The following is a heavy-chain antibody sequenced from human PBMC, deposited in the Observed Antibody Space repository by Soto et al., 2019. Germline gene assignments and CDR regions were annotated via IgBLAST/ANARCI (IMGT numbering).Heavy chain of an antibody. V-gene: IGHV1-18*04. D-gene: IGHD3-22*01. CDR1: GYTFTSYG. CDR2: ISAYNGNT. CDR3: ARASDYYDSSGYYYEPYYFDY. J-gene: IGHJ4*02. Sequence: ASVKVSCKASGYTFTSYGISWVRQAPGQGLEWMGWISAYNGNTNYAQKLQGRVTMNTDTSTSKAYMKLRSLRSEDKAVYYCARASDYYDSSGYYYEPYYFDYWGQGTLVTVSS.